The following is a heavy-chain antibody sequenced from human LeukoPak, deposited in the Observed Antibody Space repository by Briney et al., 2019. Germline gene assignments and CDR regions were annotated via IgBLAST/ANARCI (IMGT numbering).Heavy chain of an antibody. J-gene: IGHJ4*02. CDR2: ISGSGGST. CDR1: GFTFSSYA. CDR3: AKMRPHDWLSPYYFDY. Sequence: SGGSLRLSCAASGFTFSSYAMSWVRQAPGKGLEWVSAISGSGGSTYYADSVKGRFTISRDNSKNTLYLQMNSLRAEDTAVYYCAKMRPHDWLSPYYFDYWGQGTLVTVSS. D-gene: IGHD3-9*01. V-gene: IGHV3-23*01.